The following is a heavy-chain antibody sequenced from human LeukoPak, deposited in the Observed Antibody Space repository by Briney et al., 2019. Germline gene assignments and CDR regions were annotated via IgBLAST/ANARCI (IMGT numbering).Heavy chain of an antibody. CDR1: GYTFTDYY. V-gene: IGHV1-2*04. J-gene: IGHJ6*03. Sequence: ASVKVSCKASGYTFTDYYIHWVRQVPGQGLEWMGYINPKSGGTKYAQKFQGWVTMTRDPSISTVYMEVSRLISDDTAVYYCARDPSHFYYMDIWGRGTTVIVSS. CDR2: INPKSGGT. CDR3: ARDPSHFYYMDI.